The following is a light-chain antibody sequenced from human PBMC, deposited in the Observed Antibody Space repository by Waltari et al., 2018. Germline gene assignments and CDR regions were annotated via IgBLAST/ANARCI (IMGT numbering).Light chain of an antibody. CDR1: SPNIGTHY. Sequence: QSVLTQPPSVSAAPGQKGTIPCSGSSPNIGTHYVHWYQPFPGTAPKLLIYDNNERPSGIPDRFSGSKSGTSATLGITGLQTGDEADYYCGTWDSSLTAGVFGGGTKLTVL. V-gene: IGLV1-51*01. CDR2: DNN. CDR3: GTWDSSLTAGV. J-gene: IGLJ2*01.